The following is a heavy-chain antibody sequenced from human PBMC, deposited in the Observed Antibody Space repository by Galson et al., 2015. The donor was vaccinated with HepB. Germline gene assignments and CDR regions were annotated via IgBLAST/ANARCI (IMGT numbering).Heavy chain of an antibody. CDR3: TKDFRGYSYGPDAFDI. V-gene: IGHV3-30*18. Sequence: SLRLSCAASGFTFSSYGMHWVRQAPGKGLEWVAVISYDGSNKYYADSVKGRFTISRDNSKNTLYLQMNSLRAEDTAVYYCTKDFRGYSYGPDAFDIWGQGTMVTVSS. J-gene: IGHJ3*02. D-gene: IGHD5-18*01. CDR1: GFTFSSYG. CDR2: ISYDGSNK.